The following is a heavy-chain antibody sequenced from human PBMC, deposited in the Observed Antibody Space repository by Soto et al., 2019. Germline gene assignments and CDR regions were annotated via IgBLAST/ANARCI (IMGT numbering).Heavy chain of an antibody. Sequence: GGSLRLSCAASGFTFSSYGMHWVRQAPGQGLEWVAVISYDGSNKKYVDAVKGRFSISRDNSKNTVYLQMNSLRAEDSGVYYCAKDPLLDYWGQGTLVTVSS. CDR1: GFTFSSYG. CDR2: ISYDGSNK. CDR3: AKDPLLDY. V-gene: IGHV3-30*18. J-gene: IGHJ4*02. D-gene: IGHD2-15*01.